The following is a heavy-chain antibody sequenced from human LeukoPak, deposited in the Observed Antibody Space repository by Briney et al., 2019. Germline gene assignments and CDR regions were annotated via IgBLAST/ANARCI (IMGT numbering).Heavy chain of an antibody. CDR2: ISSSSSTI. CDR1: GFTFSSYS. D-gene: IGHD3-3*01. J-gene: IGHJ4*02. Sequence: GGSLRLSCAASGFTFSSYSMNWVRQAPGKGLEWVSYISSSSSTIYYADSVKGRFTISRDNAKNSLYLQMNSLRAEDTAVYYRASLYYDFWSGYRDYWGQGTLVTVSS. CDR3: ASLYYDFWSGYRDY. V-gene: IGHV3-48*01.